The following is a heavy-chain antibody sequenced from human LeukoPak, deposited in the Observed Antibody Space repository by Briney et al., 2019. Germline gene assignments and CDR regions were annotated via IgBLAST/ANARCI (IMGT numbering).Heavy chain of an antibody. D-gene: IGHD6-13*01. V-gene: IGHV4-59*01. CDR1: GGSISSYY. CDR2: IYYSGST. J-gene: IGHJ4*02. Sequence: SETLSLTCTVSGGSISSYYWSWIRQPPGKGLEWIGYIYYSGSTNYNPSLKSRVTISVDTSKNQFSLKLGSVTAADTAVYYCARVVYSSSWYAVDYWGQGTLVTVSS. CDR3: ARVVYSSSWYAVDY.